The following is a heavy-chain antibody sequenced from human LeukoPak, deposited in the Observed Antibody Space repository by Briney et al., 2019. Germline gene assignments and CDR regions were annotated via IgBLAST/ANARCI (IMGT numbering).Heavy chain of an antibody. CDR2: INPSGGST. D-gene: IGHD2-21*02. J-gene: IGHJ3*01. V-gene: IGHV1-46*01. Sequence: ASVKVSCKASGYTFTSYYMHWVRQAPGQGLEWMGIINPSGGSTSYAQKFQGRVTMTRDTSTSTVYMELSSLRSEDTAVYYCARERYCGGDCYSFAFDVWGQGTMVTVSS. CDR3: ARERYCGGDCYSFAFDV. CDR1: GYTFTSYY.